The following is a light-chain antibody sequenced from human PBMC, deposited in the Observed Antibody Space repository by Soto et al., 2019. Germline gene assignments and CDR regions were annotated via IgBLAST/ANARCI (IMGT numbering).Light chain of an antibody. CDR3: SSYTSSSTRSTYV. CDR2: DVS. Sequence: QSALTQPASVSGSPGQSITISCTGTSSDVGGYNYVSWYQHHPGKAPKLMIYDVSNRPSGVSNRFSGSKSGNTASLIISGIQAEDEADYYGSSYTSSSTRSTYVFGTGTKVTVL. CDR1: SSDVGGYNY. J-gene: IGLJ1*01. V-gene: IGLV2-14*03.